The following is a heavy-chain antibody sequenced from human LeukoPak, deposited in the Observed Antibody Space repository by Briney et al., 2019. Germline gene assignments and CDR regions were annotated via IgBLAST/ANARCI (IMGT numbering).Heavy chain of an antibody. D-gene: IGHD3-22*01. CDR1: GFTFDDYA. Sequence: PGGSLRLSCAASGFTFDDYAMHWVRRAPGKGLEWVSGISWNSGSIGYADPVKGRFTISRDNAKNSLYLQMNSLRAKDTALYYCATGGRDSSGYSWFDPWGEGTLVTVSS. CDR3: ATGGRDSSGYSWFDP. V-gene: IGHV3-9*01. J-gene: IGHJ5*02. CDR2: ISWNSGSI.